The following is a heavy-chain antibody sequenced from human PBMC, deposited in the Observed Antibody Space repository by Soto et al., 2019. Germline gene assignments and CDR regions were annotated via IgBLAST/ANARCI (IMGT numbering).Heavy chain of an antibody. CDR1: NGSISDYY. CDR2: IYYSWSS. J-gene: IGHJ3*02. Sequence: NPSETLSLTCIVSNGSISDYYWPWIRQPTGKGLEWLGYIYYSWSSHYSPSRKSRVTISVDTSKNQFTLKLSSVTAADTAVYFCARGILEAAASKPFDIWGQGTMVTVSS. D-gene: IGHD6-13*01. CDR3: ARGILEAAASKPFDI. V-gene: IGHV4-59*01.